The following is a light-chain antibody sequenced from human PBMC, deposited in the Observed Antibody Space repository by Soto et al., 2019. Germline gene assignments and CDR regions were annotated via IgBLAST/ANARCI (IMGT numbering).Light chain of an antibody. CDR1: NSNIGRYS. CDR2: SDD. V-gene: IGLV1-44*01. J-gene: IGLJ3*02. CDR3: AAWDDNLNGPL. Sequence: QSVLTQPPSLSGTPGQRVTISCSGSNSNIGRYSVNWYQHFPGTAPKILIYSDDERPSGVPDRFSASKSGTSASLAISGLQSEDEAKYYCAAWDDNLNGPLFGGGTKLTVL.